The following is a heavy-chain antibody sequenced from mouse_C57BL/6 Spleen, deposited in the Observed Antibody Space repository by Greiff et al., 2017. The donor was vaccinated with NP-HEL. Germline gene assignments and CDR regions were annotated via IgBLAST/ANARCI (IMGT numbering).Heavy chain of an antibody. CDR3: AITGDYDDFDY. CDR2: IHPSDSDT. CDR1: GYTFTSYW. Sequence: VPLPQPGADLVQPGASVKVSCKASGYTFTSYWMHWVKQRPGQGLEWIGRIHPSDSDTNYNKKFKGKATLTVDKSSSTAYMQLSSLTSEDSAVYYCAITGDYDDFDYWGQGTTLTVSS. J-gene: IGHJ2*01. V-gene: IGHV1-74*01. D-gene: IGHD2-4*01.